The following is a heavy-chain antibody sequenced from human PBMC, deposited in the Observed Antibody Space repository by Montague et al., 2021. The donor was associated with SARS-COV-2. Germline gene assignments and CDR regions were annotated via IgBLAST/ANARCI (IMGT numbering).Heavy chain of an antibody. CDR2: VLYNKGT. CDR3: VRHPHYDGLNGPPDF. V-gene: IGHV4-59*08. D-gene: IGHD3-9*01. CDR1: GVSVTDYY. J-gene: IGHJ4*02. Sequence: SETLSLTCTVSGVSVTDYYWSWIRQPPGKGLEWFGDVLYNKGTNFNPSLKSRVAISVDTSKNQFSLRLTSVTAADTAFYHCVRHPHYDGLNGPPDFWDQGALVTVSS.